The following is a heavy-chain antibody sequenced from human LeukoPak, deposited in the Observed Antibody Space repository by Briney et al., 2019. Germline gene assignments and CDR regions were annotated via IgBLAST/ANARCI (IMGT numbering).Heavy chain of an antibody. CDR1: GSRFTSCW. CDR3: ARGGDYYYGSGSYLDY. V-gene: IGHV5-51*01. D-gene: IGHD3-10*01. Sequence: GESLKISCKGSGSRFTSCWIGWVRQLPGKGLEWMGIIYPGDSDTRYSPSFQGQVTISADKSISTSYLQWTSLQAWHTPMYSFARGGDYYYGSGSYLDYWGQGTLVTVSS. J-gene: IGHJ4*02. CDR2: IYPGDSDT.